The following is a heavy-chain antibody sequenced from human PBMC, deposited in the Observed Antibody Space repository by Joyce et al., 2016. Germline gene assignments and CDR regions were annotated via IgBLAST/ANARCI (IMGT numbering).Heavy chain of an antibody. J-gene: IGHJ4*02. CDR3: ARGLAVGSSSFDY. CDR1: GDSISSSSYY. D-gene: IGHD6-19*01. Sequence: QLQLQESGPGLVKPSETLSLTCTVPGDSISSSSYYWGWIRQPPGKGLEWIGNILYSGSTSDNPSLKSRVSISVDTSKKQFSLKLSSVTAADTALYYCARGLAVGSSSFDYWGQGTLVTVSS. V-gene: IGHV4-39*01. CDR2: ILYSGST.